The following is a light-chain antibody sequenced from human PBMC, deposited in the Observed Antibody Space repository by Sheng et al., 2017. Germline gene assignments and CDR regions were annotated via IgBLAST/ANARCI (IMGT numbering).Light chain of an antibody. V-gene: IGKV3-15*01. CDR1: QSVSSSY. CDR3: QQYNNWPSTWT. Sequence: IVLTQSPGTLSLSPGERATLSCRASQSVSSSYLAWYQQKPGQAPRLLIYEASTRATGIPARFSGSGSGTEFSLTISSLQPGDFAVYFCQQYNNWPSTWTFGQGTKVEIK. CDR2: EAS. J-gene: IGKJ1*01.